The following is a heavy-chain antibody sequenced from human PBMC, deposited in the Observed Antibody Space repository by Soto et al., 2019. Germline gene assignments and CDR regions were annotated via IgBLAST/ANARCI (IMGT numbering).Heavy chain of an antibody. Sequence: QVQLVQSGTEARKPGSSVKVSCETSGGNFNNYGFNWVRQVPGQRLEWMGGIIPMFGIVKVGQIFQPRVALTADQSTGKAYMEITRLRPEDTAVYYWAGEVGGTGLQFWGQGTLVIVSS. CDR2: IIPMFGIV. CDR3: AGEVGGTGLQF. CDR1: GGNFNNYG. V-gene: IGHV1-69*12. D-gene: IGHD3-9*01. J-gene: IGHJ4*02.